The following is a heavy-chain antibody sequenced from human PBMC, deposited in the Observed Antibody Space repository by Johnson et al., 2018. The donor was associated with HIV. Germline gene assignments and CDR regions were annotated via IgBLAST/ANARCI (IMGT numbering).Heavy chain of an antibody. J-gene: IGHJ3*02. Sequence: QEQLVESGGGVVQPGRSLRLSCAASGFTFSSYAMHWVRQAPGKGLEWVAVISYDGSNKYYADSVKGRFTISRDNSKNTLYLQMTSLRAEDPAVYYCARERPAYSSSSSHAFDIWGQGTMVTVSS. D-gene: IGHD6-6*01. V-gene: IGHV3-30*04. CDR1: GFTFSSYA. CDR3: ARERPAYSSSSSHAFDI. CDR2: ISYDGSNK.